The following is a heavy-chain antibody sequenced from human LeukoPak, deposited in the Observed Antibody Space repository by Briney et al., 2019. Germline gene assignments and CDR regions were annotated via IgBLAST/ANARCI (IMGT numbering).Heavy chain of an antibody. CDR1: GFTFSDYY. J-gene: IGHJ6*03. D-gene: IGHD2-2*01. Sequence: GGSLRLSCAASGFTFSDYYMSWIRQAPGKGLEWVSYISSSGGTIYYADSVKGRFTISRDNAKYSLYLQMNSLRAEDTAVYYCARDGCSSTSCQPGYKDYYYMDVWGKGTTVTVS. V-gene: IGHV3-11*04. CDR3: ARDGCSSTSCQPGYKDYYYMDV. CDR2: ISSSGGTI.